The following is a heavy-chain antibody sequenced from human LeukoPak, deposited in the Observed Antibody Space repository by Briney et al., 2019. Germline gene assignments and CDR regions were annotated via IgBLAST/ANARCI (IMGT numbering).Heavy chain of an antibody. D-gene: IGHD3-10*01. V-gene: IGHV3-23*01. J-gene: IGHJ5*02. CDR3: AKAMVRGVISSAVFDP. CDR1: GFTFGSYA. Sequence: PGGSLRLSCAASGFTFGSYAMSWVRQAPGKGLEWVSAISGSGGSTYYADSVKGRFTISRDNSKNTLYLQMNSLRAEDTAVYYCAKAMVRGVISSAVFDPWGQGTLVTVSS. CDR2: ISGSGGST.